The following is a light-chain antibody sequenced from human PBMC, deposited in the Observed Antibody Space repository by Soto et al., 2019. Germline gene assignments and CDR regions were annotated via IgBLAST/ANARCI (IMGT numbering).Light chain of an antibody. CDR3: FSKISGFVYG. CDR1: NTDLGVYGY. CDR2: DVK. Sequence: QSALAQPASVSGSFGQSITISCSGPNTDLGVYGYVSWYQHHPGKAPKLLIYDVKNRPSGISDRFSGSKSGDTASLTISGLQAEDEADYFCFSKISGFVYGFGTGTKLTVL. J-gene: IGLJ1*01. V-gene: IGLV2-14*01.